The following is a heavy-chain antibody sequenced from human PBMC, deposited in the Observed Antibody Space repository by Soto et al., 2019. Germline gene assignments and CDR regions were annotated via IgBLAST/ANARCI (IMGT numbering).Heavy chain of an antibody. CDR1: GGTFSSYA. J-gene: IGHJ6*02. D-gene: IGHD3-10*01. CDR2: IIPIFGTA. V-gene: IGHV1-69*12. CDR3: ARGGILGQPMEGYYYGSGSASYGMDV. Sequence: QVQLVQSGAEVKKPGSSVKVSCKASGGTFSSYAISWVRQAPGQGLEWMGGIIPIFGTANYAQKFQGRVTITADESTSTAYMELSSLRSEDTAVYYCARGGILGQPMEGYYYGSGSASYGMDVWGQGTTVTVSS.